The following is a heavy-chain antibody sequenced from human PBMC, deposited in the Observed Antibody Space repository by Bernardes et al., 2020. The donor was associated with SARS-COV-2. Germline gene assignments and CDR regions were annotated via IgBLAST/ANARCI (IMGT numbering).Heavy chain of an antibody. CDR2: ISSNGGNT. V-gene: IGHV3-64D*08. CDR1: GFTFSSYA. J-gene: IGHJ5*02. Sequence: GGSLRLSCSASGFTFSSYAMHWVRQAPGKGLEYVSAISSNGGNTYYADSVKGRFTISRDNSKNTLYLQMSSLRAEDTAVYYCARDLVTIFRVSLGQSWGQGTLVTVSS. CDR3: ARDLVTIFRVSLGQS. D-gene: IGHD3-3*01.